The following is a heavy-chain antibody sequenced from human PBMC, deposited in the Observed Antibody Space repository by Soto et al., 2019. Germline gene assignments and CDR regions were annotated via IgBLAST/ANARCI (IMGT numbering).Heavy chain of an antibody. J-gene: IGHJ5*01. Sequence: QVQLQQSKPGLVKPSQTLSLTCAISGDSVSSSSVTWNWIRQSPSRGLEWLGRTYYRSKWYNDYAESVKSRITINPDTSKNQFSLHLNSVTPEDTAVYYCVRLIGNSWLDFWGQGTLVTVSS. CDR3: VRLIGNSWLDF. D-gene: IGHD1-26*01. CDR1: GDSVSSSSVT. V-gene: IGHV6-1*01. CDR2: TYYRSKWYN.